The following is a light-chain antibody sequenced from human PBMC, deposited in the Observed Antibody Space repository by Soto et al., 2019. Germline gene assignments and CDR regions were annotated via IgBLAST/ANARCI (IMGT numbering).Light chain of an antibody. Sequence: QSALTQPPSASGSPGQSVTISCTGTGSDVGAYNYVSWYRQYPGKAPKLVIFEVNKRPSGVPDRSSGSKSGITASLTVSGLQAEDEADYYCCSYAGSNNYVFGTGTKLTVL. CDR1: GSDVGAYNY. J-gene: IGLJ1*01. CDR2: EVN. CDR3: CSYAGSNNYV. V-gene: IGLV2-8*01.